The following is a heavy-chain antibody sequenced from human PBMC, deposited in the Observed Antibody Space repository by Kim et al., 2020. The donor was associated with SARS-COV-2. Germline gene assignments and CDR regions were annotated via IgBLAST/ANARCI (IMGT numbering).Heavy chain of an antibody. CDR3: ARGVRTTYYYDSSGYYPDY. Sequence: SETLSLTCAVYGGSFSGYYWSWIRQPPGKGLEWIGEINHSGSTNYNPSLKSRVTISVDTSKNQFSLKLSSVTAADTAVYYCARGVRTTYYYDSSGYYPDYWGQGTLVTVSS. J-gene: IGHJ4*02. CDR1: GGSFSGYY. D-gene: IGHD3-22*01. CDR2: INHSGST. V-gene: IGHV4-34*01.